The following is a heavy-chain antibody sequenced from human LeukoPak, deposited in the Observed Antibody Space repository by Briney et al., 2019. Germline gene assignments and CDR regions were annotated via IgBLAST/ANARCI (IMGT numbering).Heavy chain of an antibody. J-gene: IGHJ6*02. V-gene: IGHV4-34*01. CDR1: GGSFSGYY. Sequence: SETLSLTCAVYGGSFSGYYWSWIRQPPGKGLEWIGEINHSGSTNYNPSLTSRVTIPVDTSKNQFSLKLSSVTAADTAVYYCARHQMHYGMDVWGQGTTVTVSS. CDR2: INHSGST. CDR3: ARHQMHYGMDV. D-gene: IGHD2-2*01.